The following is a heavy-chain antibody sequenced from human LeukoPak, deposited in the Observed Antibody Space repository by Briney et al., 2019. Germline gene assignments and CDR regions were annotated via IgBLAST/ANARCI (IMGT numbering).Heavy chain of an antibody. D-gene: IGHD1/OR15-1a*01. CDR2: INYSGST. J-gene: IGHJ5*02. CDR3: ARDLRREHHRRVPRLNWFDP. CDR1: GGSFSGYY. Sequence: SETLSLTCAVYGGSFSGYYWSWIRLPPGKGLEWIGEINYSGSTNYNPSLKSRVTISGDTSKNQFSLKLSSVTAADTAVYYCARDLRREHHRRVPRLNWFDPWGQGTLVTVSS. V-gene: IGHV4-34*01.